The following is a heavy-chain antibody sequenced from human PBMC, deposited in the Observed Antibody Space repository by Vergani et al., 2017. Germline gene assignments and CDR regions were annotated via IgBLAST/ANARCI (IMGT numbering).Heavy chain of an antibody. CDR3: AKVGRSEVAGTFGGFDI. V-gene: IGHV3-23*01. D-gene: IGHD6-19*01. CDR1: GGSISSSN. CDR2: LSASDRRT. J-gene: IGHJ3*02. Sequence: VQLQESGPGLVKTSGTLSLPCAVSGGSISSSNWWSWVRRAPGKGLEWVSTLSASDRRTHYADSVKGRFTISRDNSKNTLFLDMNSLRPEDTAVYYCAKVGRSEVAGTFGGFDIWGQGTMVTVPS.